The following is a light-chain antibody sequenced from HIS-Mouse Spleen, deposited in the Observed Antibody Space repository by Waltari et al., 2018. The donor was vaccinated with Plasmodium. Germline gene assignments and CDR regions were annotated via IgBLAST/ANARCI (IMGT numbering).Light chain of an antibody. CDR2: EGS. CDR3: CSYAGSSTWV. Sequence: QSALTQPASGSGSPGPSNPRACTGTSSDVGSYNLVSWYQQHPGKAPKLMIYEGSKRPSGVSNRFSGSKAGNTASLTISGLQAEDEADYYCCSYAGSSTWVFGGGTKLTVL. J-gene: IGLJ3*02. V-gene: IGLV2-23*01. CDR1: SSDVGSYNL.